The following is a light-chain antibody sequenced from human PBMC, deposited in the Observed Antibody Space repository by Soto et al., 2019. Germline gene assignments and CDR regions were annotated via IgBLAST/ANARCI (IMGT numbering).Light chain of an antibody. CDR3: SSYTSSNTLVV. Sequence: QPVLTQPASVSGSPGQSITISCTGTSSDVGGYNYVSWYQQHPGKAPKLMIYVVSNRPSGVSNRFSGSKSGNTASLTISGLQAEDEADYYCSSYTSSNTLVVFGGGTQLTVL. J-gene: IGLJ2*01. CDR1: SSDVGGYNY. V-gene: IGLV2-14*01. CDR2: VVS.